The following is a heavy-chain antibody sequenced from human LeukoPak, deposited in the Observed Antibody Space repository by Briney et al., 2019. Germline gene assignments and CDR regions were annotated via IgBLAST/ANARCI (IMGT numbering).Heavy chain of an antibody. CDR3: ARVPYYYGSGIFDY. Sequence: ASVKVSCKASGYTFTGYYMHWVRQAPGQGLEWMGRINPNSGGTNYAQKFQGRVTMTGDTSISTAYMELSRLRSDDTAVYYCARVPYYYGSGIFDYWGQGTLVTVS. D-gene: IGHD3-10*01. CDR2: INPNSGGT. CDR1: GYTFTGYY. J-gene: IGHJ4*02. V-gene: IGHV1-2*06.